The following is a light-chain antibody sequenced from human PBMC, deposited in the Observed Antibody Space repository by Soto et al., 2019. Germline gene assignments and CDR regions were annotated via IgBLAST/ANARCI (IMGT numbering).Light chain of an antibody. V-gene: IGKV3-15*01. CDR2: GAS. CDR1: QSVSSN. Sequence: EVVMTQSPDSLSVSPGERATLSCRASQSVSSNLAWYQQKLDQAPRLLIYGASTRATGMPARFSGSGFGTEFTLTISSLQSEDFAVYYCQQRSNWQITFGQGTRREIK. CDR3: QQRSNWQIT. J-gene: IGKJ5*01.